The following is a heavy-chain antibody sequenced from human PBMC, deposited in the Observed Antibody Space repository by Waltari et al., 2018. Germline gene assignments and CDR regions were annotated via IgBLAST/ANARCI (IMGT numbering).Heavy chain of an antibody. CDR2: IYVTGNT. CDR3: ARGGEYFDP. CDR1: GGPISGYY. D-gene: IGHD3-16*01. V-gene: IGHV4-4*07. Sequence: QVQLQESGPRLVKPSETLSLTCVVSGGPISGYYWNWISQSAGKGLVWIGSIYVTGNTANTPALKSRVTVTADTSKNHVALNMFSGTAADTAMYFCARGGEYFDPWGQGTLVIVSS. J-gene: IGHJ5*02.